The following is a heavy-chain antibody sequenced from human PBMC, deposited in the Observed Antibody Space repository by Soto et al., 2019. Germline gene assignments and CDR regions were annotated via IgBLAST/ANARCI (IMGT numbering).Heavy chain of an antibody. CDR2: ISGSGATT. D-gene: IGHD3-16*01. CDR3: ERGSSGNTVYVFDK. V-gene: IGHV3-23*01. Sequence: PAGSRRLSCSTSAFIFFFYSMSWVRQATGKGLDWVASISGSGATTYYTNSVKGRSTISRHTPKNTVSLQRASLRSQGTAVYYSERGSSGNTVYVFDKWGQG. J-gene: IGHJ6*01. CDR1: AFIFFFYS.